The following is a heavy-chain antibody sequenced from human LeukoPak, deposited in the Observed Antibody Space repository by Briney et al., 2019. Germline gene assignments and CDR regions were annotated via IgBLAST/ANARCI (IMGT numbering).Heavy chain of an antibody. CDR1: GFTFSSYD. D-gene: IGHD3-10*01. V-gene: IGHV3-13*01. J-gene: IGHJ6*02. CDR2: IGTAGDT. CDR3: ARSEGTGSPGFYYYGMDV. Sequence: PGGSLRLSCAASGFTFSSYDVHWVRQATGKGLEWVSGIGTAGDTYYPGSVKGRFTISRENAKNSLYLQMNSLRAGDTAIYYCARSEGTGSPGFYYYGMDVWGQGTTVTVSS.